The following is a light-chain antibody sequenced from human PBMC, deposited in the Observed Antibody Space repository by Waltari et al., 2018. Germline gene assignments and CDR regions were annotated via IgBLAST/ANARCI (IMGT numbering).Light chain of an antibody. V-gene: IGKV3-20*01. CDR2: GAS. CDR1: HGVGGT. CDR3: QHYVRLPAT. Sequence: EIVLTQSPGTLSLSPGERATLSCRASHGVGGTLAWYQQKPGQAPRLLMYGASIRAPGTPDRFSGTGSGTDVSLTISRLEPGDFAVYYCQHYVRLPATFGQGTKVEIK. J-gene: IGKJ1*01.